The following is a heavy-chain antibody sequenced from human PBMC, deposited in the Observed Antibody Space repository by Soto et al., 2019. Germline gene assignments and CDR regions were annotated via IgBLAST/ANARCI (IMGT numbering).Heavy chain of an antibody. CDR3: VLPYCGGDCYSTFDY. CDR2: INPNSGGT. J-gene: IGHJ4*02. D-gene: IGHD2-21*02. V-gene: IGHV1-2*02. CDR1: GYTFTGYY. Sequence: QVQLVQSGAEVKKPGASVKVSCKASGYTFTGYYMHWVRQAPGQGLEWMGWINPNSGGTNYAQKFQVRVTMTRDKSSSTAYMELSRLRSDDTAVYYCVLPYCGGDCYSTFDYWGQGTLVTVSS.